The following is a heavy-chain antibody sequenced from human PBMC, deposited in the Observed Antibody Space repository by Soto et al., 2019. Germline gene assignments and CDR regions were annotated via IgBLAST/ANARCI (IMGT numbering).Heavy chain of an antibody. V-gene: IGHV4-39*01. J-gene: IGHJ4*02. D-gene: IGHD1-26*01. CDR2: IYYSGST. Sequence: SEPLSLTCPVSGGSIGGSSCYWGWIRQPPGKGLEWIGSIYYSGSTYYNPSLKSRVTISVDTSKNQFSLKLSSVTAADTAVYYCARAEVGAIDYWGQGNLVTVSS. CDR1: GGSIGGSSCY. CDR3: ARAEVGAIDY.